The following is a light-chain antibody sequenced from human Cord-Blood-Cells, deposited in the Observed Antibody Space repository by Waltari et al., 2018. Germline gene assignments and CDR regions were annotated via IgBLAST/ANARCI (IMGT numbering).Light chain of an antibody. V-gene: IGLV2-14*01. CDR2: DVS. CDR3: SSYTSSSTLP. CDR1: SSDVGGYNY. J-gene: IGLJ1*01. Sequence: QSALTQPASVSGSPGQSITISCTGTSSDVGGYNYVSWYQQHPGKAPKLMIYDVSNLPSGVSNRFSGSKSVNTASLTISGLQAEDEADYYCSSYTSSSTLPFGTGTKVTVL.